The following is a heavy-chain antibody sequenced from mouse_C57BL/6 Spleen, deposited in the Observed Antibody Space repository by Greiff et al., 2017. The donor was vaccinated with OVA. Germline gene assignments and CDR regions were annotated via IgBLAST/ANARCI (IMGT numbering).Heavy chain of an antibody. J-gene: IGHJ4*01. D-gene: IGHD1-1*01. CDR2: ISSGSSTI. CDR3: ARGYYYGSSYPAMDY. V-gene: IGHV5-17*01. Sequence: EVHLVESGGGLVKPGGSLKLSCAASGFTFSDYGMHWVRQAPEKGLEWVAYISSGSSTIYYADTVKGRFTISRDNAKNTLFLQMTSLRSEDTAMYYCARGYYYGSSYPAMDYWGQGTSVTVSS. CDR1: GFTFSDYG.